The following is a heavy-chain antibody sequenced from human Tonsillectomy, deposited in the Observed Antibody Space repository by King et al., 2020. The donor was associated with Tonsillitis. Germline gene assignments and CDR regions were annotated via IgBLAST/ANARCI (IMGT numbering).Heavy chain of an antibody. CDR1: GYTFTTYA. Sequence: VQLVQSGAEVKKPGASVKVSCKASGYTFTTYAMHWVRQAPGQRLEWMGWINAGNGNTKYSQKFQGRVTITRDTSASTAYMELSSLRSEDTAVYYCARALAWGSRFDYGGQGPLVTVSS. D-gene: IGHD3-16*01. CDR2: INAGNGNT. V-gene: IGHV1-3*01. J-gene: IGHJ4*02. CDR3: ARALAWGSRFDY.